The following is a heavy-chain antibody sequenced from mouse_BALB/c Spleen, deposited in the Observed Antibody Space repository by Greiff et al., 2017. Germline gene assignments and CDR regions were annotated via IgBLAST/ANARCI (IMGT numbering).Heavy chain of an antibody. V-gene: IGHV14-3*02. CDR3: ASHYYGYN. Sequence: EVQLQQSGAELVKPGASVKLSCTASGFNIKDTYMHWVNQRPEQGLEWIGRIDPANGNTKYDPKFQGKATITADTSSNTAYLQLSSLTSEDTAVYYCASHYYGYNWGQGTTLTVSS. CDR1: GFNIKDTY. J-gene: IGHJ2*01. CDR2: IDPANGNT. D-gene: IGHD1-2*01.